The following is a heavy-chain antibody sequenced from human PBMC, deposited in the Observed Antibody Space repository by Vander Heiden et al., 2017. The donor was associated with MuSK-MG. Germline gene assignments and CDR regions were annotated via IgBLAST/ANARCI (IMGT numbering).Heavy chain of an antibody. V-gene: IGHV3-74*01. CDR3: ARGGWVVGGEDAFDI. CDR2: IKSDGSST. CDR1: GFTFSSYW. D-gene: IGHD1-26*01. Sequence: EVQLVESGGGLVQPGGSLRLSCAASGFTFSSYWIHWVRQAPGKGLVWVSRIKSDGSSTSYADSVKGRFTISRDNAKNTLYLQMNSLRAEDTAVYYCARGGWVVGGEDAFDIWGQGTMVTVSS. J-gene: IGHJ3*02.